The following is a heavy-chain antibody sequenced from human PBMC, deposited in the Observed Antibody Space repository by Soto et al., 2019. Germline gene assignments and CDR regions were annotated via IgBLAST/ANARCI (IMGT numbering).Heavy chain of an antibody. V-gene: IGHV3-23*01. CDR2: IGGSGGNT. CDR1: GFTFSSYA. Sequence: EVQLLESGGGLVQPGGSLRLSCAASGFTFSSYARSWVRQAPGKGLEWVSAIGGSGGNTYYADSGKGRFSICRDNSKNELYLHMASLRAGDTDAYYSAKYCVTMLRGAARGSGGPDDWGQGTTVTVSS. CDR3: AKYCVTMLRGAARGSGGPDD. D-gene: IGHD3-10*01. J-gene: IGHJ6*02.